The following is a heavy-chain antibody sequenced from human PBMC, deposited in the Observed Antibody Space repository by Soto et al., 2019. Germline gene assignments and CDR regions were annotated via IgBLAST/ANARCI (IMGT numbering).Heavy chain of an antibody. CDR3: GKDRRDLIPFPSDR. J-gene: IGHJ5*02. V-gene: IGHV1-18*01. CDR1: GYTFSNFG. CDR2: ISPYNGNT. D-gene: IGHD2-21*01. Sequence: QVQLVQSGPEVKRPGASVKVSCQTSGYTFSNFGISWVRQAPGQGLEWIGWISPYNGNTLFAQMFRDRVTXXTXTXXDTAYMELRVRRSDDTARYYCGKDRRDLIPFPSDRRGQGTLVSVPS.